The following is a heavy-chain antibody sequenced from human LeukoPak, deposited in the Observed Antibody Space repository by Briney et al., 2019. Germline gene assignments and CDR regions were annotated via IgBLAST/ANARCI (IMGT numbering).Heavy chain of an antibody. D-gene: IGHD5-18*01. CDR2: ISSSGSTT. V-gene: IGHV3-48*03. J-gene: IGHJ4*02. Sequence: AGGSLRLSCAASGFTFSSYEMNWVRQAPGKGLEWVSYISSSGSTTYYADSVKGRFTISRDNAKNSLYLQMNSLRAEDTAVYYCATLSQVTPLGYWGQGTLVTVSS. CDR1: GFTFSSYE. CDR3: ATLSQVTPLGY.